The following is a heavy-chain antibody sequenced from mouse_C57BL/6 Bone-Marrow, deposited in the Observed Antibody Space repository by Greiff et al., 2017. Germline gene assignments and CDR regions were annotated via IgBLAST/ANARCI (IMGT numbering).Heavy chain of an antibody. V-gene: IGHV1-63*01. J-gene: IGHJ4*01. CDR3: AISGYYGFYYAMDY. CDR1: GYTFPNYW. D-gene: IGHD1-1*01. CDR2: IYPGGGYT. Sequence: VQLQQSGAELVRPGTSVKMSCKASGYTFPNYWIGWAKQRPGHGLEWIGDIYPGGGYTNYNEKFKGKATLTADKSSSTAYMQFSSLTSEDSAIYYCAISGYYGFYYAMDYWGQGTSVTVSS.